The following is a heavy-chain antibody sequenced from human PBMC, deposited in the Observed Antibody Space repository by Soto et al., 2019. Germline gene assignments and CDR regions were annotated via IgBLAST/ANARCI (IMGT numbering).Heavy chain of an antibody. CDR3: STRAYDTNGYYRFDP. Sequence: SEPLSLTCAVYGGSFSGHSWTWIRQPPGKGLEWMGDINPIGRDNYSPSLKSRVTIPLDTPKNQFSLTLTAVTAADTAMYYCSTRAYDTNGYYRFDPWGQGTLVTVSS. J-gene: IGHJ5*01. D-gene: IGHD3-22*01. CDR1: GGSFSGHS. CDR2: INPIGRD. V-gene: IGHV4-34*01.